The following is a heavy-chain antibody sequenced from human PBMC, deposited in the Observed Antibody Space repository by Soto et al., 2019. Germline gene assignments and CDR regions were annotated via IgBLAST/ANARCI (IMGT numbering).Heavy chain of an antibody. CDR3: ARQGGGRDY. CDR2: IDPSDSYT. J-gene: IGHJ4*02. D-gene: IGHD2-15*01. Sequence: GESLKISCQGSGNQFTSYWISLVRHMPGKGLEWMGRIDPSDSYTNYSPSFQGHVTSSADKSISTAYLQWSSLKASDTAMYYCARQGGGRDYWGQGTLVTSPQ. V-gene: IGHV5-10-1*01. CDR1: GNQFTSYW.